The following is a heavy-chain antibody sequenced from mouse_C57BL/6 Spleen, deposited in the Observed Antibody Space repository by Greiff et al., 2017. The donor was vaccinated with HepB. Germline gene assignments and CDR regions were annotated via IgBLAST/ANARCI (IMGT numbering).Heavy chain of an antibody. CDR2: IRNKANGYTT. D-gene: IGHD1-1*01. CDR1: GFTFTDYY. J-gene: IGHJ1*03. V-gene: IGHV7-3*01. CDR3: ARYYYGSSPDWYFDV. Sequence: DVMLVESGGGLVQPGGSLSLSCAASGFTFTDYYMSWVRQPPGKALEWLGFIRNKANGYTTEYSASVKGRFTISRDNSQSILYLQMNALRAEDSATYYCARYYYGSSPDWYFDVWGTGTTVTVSS.